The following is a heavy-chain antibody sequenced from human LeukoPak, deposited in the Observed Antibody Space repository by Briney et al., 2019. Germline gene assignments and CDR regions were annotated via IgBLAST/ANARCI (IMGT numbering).Heavy chain of an antibody. CDR1: GGSFSGYY. J-gene: IGHJ4*02. Sequence: SETLSLTCAVYGGSFSGYYWSWIRQPPEKGLEWIGEINHSGSTNYNPSLKSRVTISVDTSKNQFSLKLSSVTAADTAVYYCARAAEYLGYWGQGTLVTVSS. CDR3: ARAAEYLGY. CDR2: INHSGST. V-gene: IGHV4-34*01.